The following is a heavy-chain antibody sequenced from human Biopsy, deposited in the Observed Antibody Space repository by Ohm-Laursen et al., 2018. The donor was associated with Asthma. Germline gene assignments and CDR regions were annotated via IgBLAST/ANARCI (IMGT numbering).Heavy chain of an antibody. CDR1: GFTFDNYT. D-gene: IGHD2-21*02. J-gene: IGHJ6*02. CDR2: ISYDGRNT. V-gene: IGHV3-30*04. CDR3: ARGGLHYYEYYGMDV. Sequence: SLRLSCAASGFTFDNYTMHWVRQAPGKDLEGVTIISYDGRNTYYADSVEGRFTISRDNSKNTLFLQMSSLKPEDTAVYYCARGGLHYYEYYGMDVWGQGTTVTVSS.